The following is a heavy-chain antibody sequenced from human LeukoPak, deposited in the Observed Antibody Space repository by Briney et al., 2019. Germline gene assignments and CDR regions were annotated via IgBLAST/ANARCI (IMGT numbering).Heavy chain of an antibody. Sequence: GGSLRLSCAASGFTFSSYAMHWVRQAPGKGLEWVAVISYDGSNKYYADSVKGRFTISRDNSKSTLYLQMNSLRAEDTAVYYCARDYSSGWYGGYWGQGTLVTVPS. J-gene: IGHJ4*02. CDR2: ISYDGSNK. CDR1: GFTFSSYA. V-gene: IGHV3-30*04. D-gene: IGHD6-19*01. CDR3: ARDYSSGWYGGY.